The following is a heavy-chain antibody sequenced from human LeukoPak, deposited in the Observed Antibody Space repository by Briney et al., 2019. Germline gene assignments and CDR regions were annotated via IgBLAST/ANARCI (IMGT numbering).Heavy chain of an antibody. D-gene: IGHD3-10*01. V-gene: IGHV3-30*04. CDR3: ASQGGLLWFGELSGGMDV. Sequence: GGSLRLSCVASGLAFSSYSMHWVRQAPGKGLEWVGVISYDGSDEYYTDSVKGRFTISRDNSKNTLYLQMNSLRAEDTAVYYCASQGGLLWFGELSGGMDVWGQGTTVTVSS. CDR2: ISYDGSDE. J-gene: IGHJ6*02. CDR1: GLAFSSYS.